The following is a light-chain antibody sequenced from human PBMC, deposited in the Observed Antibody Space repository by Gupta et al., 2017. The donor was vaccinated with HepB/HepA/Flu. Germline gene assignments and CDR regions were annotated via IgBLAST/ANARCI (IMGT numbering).Light chain of an antibody. CDR2: KDS. CDR3: QSADSSGTYFNWV. CDR1: ALPKQY. V-gene: IGLV3-25*03. Sequence: SYELTQPPSVSVSPGQTARSTCAGDALPKQYAYWYQQKPGQAPVLVIYKDSERPSGIPERFSGSSSGTTVTLTISGVQAEDEADYYCQSADSSGTYFNWVFGGGTKLTVL. J-gene: IGLJ3*02.